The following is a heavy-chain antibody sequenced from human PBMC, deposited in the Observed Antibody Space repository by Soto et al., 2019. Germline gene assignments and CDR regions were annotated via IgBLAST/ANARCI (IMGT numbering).Heavy chain of an antibody. Sequence: KPSETLSLTCAVSGDSVSSSSCWSWVRQAPGKGLEWIGEIYHSGTFNYNPSLASRVSVSVDKSRNQLSLNLKSVTAADTAVYYCVGSVPAATWQYSGMDVWGQGTTVTVSS. CDR3: VGSVPAATWQYSGMDV. V-gene: IGHV4-4*02. CDR1: GDSVSSSSC. D-gene: IGHD2-2*01. J-gene: IGHJ6*02. CDR2: IYHSGTF.